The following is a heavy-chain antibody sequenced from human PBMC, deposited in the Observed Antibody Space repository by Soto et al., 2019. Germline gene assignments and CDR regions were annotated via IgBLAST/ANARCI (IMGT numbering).Heavy chain of an antibody. D-gene: IGHD2-21*02. J-gene: IGHJ5*02. Sequence: SETLSLTCSVSGGSISSGSYFWGWIRQPPGKGLEWIGSIYYSGSTYYNPSLKSRVTVSVDTSKNQFSLKLSSVTAADTAVYYCARHPSDFWFDPWGQGTLVTVSS. CDR1: GGSISSGSYF. V-gene: IGHV4-39*01. CDR2: IYYSGST. CDR3: ARHPSDFWFDP.